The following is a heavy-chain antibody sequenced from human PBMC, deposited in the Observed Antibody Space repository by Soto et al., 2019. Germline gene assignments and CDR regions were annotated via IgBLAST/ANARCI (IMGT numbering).Heavy chain of an antibody. J-gene: IGHJ4*02. CDR2: INTDGSGT. D-gene: IGHD1-1*01. Sequence: PGGSLRLSCAASGFIFDSDWMHWVRQAPGQGLVWVSRINTDGSGTSYADSVKGRFTISRDNSKNTLYLQMSSLRAEDTAVYYCVKSPVQLERRFNYFDYWGQGTLVTVSS. CDR1: GFIFDSDW. CDR3: VKSPVQLERRFNYFDY. V-gene: IGHV3-74*01.